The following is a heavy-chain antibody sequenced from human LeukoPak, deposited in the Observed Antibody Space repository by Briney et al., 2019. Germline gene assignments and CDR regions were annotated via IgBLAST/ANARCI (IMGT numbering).Heavy chain of an antibody. CDR3: ARRVRLWLVRGFDY. V-gene: IGHV4-34*01. D-gene: IGHD6-19*01. CDR1: GGSISSYY. Sequence: PSETLSLTCTVSGGSISSYYWSWIRQPAGKGLEWIGEINHSGSTNYNPSLKSRVTISVDTSKNQFSLKLSSVTAADTAVYYCARRVRLWLVRGFDYWGQGTLVTVSS. CDR2: INHSGST. J-gene: IGHJ4*02.